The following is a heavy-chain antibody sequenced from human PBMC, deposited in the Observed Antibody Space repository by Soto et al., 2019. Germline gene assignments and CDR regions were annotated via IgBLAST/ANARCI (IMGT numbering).Heavy chain of an antibody. CDR1: GYTFTGYY. CDR2: INPNSGCT. D-gene: IGHD2-15*01. Sequence: QVQLVQSGAEVKKPGASVKVSCKASGYTFTGYYMHWVRQAPGQGLEWMGWINPNSGCTNYAQKFQGRVTMTRDTSISTAYMELSRLRSDDTAVYYCARGDIVVVRGFDYFDYWGQGTLVTVSS. V-gene: IGHV1-2*02. CDR3: ARGDIVVVRGFDYFDY. J-gene: IGHJ4*02.